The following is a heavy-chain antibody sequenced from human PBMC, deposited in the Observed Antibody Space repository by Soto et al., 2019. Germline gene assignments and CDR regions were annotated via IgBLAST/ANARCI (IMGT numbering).Heavy chain of an antibody. D-gene: IGHD5-12*01. J-gene: IGHJ4*02. CDR3: VRHAQWIIRAY. V-gene: IGHV4-30-2*03. Sequence: SETLSLTCAVSGGSISSGGYSWSWIRQPPGKGLEWIGSIYHSGGTYYNPSLQSRVTMFVDTSKNQFSLKLSSVTAADTAVYYCVRHAQWIIRAYWGQGSLVTVSS. CDR2: IYHSGGT. CDR1: GGSISSGGYS.